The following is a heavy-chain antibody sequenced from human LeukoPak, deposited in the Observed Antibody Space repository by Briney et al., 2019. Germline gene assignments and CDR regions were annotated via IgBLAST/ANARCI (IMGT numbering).Heavy chain of an antibody. D-gene: IGHD3-22*01. V-gene: IGHV3-48*04. CDR2: ISSSSSTI. Sequence: GGSLRHSCAASGFTFSSYSMNWVRQAPGKGLEWVSYISSSSSTIYYADSVKGRFTISRDNAKNSLYLQMNSLRAEDTAVYYCARVRIARLEYYFDYWGQGTLVTVSS. CDR1: GFTFSSYS. CDR3: ARVRIARLEYYFDY. J-gene: IGHJ4*02.